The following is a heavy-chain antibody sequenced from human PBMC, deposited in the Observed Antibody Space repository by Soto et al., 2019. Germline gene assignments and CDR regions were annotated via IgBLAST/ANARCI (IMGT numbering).Heavy chain of an antibody. CDR1: GYTFTNYG. J-gene: IGHJ6*02. Sequence: ASVKVSCKASGYTFTNYGISCVRQSPLQGLEWMGWIGTYNGNTNYAQKFQGRVTMTTDTSTSTAYVELRSLRSDDTAVYYCARDQGIPYYYYGMDVWGQGTTVTVSS. D-gene: IGHD2-2*02. CDR3: ARDQGIPYYYYGMDV. V-gene: IGHV1-18*01. CDR2: IGTYNGNT.